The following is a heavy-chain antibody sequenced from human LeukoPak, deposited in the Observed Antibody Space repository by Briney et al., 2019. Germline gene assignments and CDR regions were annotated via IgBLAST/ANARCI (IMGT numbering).Heavy chain of an antibody. V-gene: IGHV3-23*01. CDR3: AKDDGAYCGGDCYSGAFDI. D-gene: IGHD2-21*02. Sequence: GGPLRLSCAASGFTFSSYAMSWVRQAPGKGLEWVSAISGSGGSTYYADSVKGRFTISRDNSKNTLYLQMNSLRAEDTAVYYCAKDDGAYCGGDCYSGAFDIWGQGTMVTVSS. CDR2: ISGSGGST. CDR1: GFTFSSYA. J-gene: IGHJ3*02.